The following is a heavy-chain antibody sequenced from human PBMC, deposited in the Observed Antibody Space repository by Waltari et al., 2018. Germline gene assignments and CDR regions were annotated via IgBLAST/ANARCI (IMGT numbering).Heavy chain of an antibody. V-gene: IGHV3-33*01. J-gene: IGHJ4*02. CDR3: ARMGAYYDSSGPFDY. CDR1: GFTFSSYG. CDR2: IWYDGSNK. D-gene: IGHD3-22*01. Sequence: QVQLVASGGGVVQPGRSLRLSCAASGFTFSSYGMHWVRQAPGKGLEWVAVIWYDGSNKYYADSVKGRFTISRDNSKNTLYLQMNSLRAEDTAVYYCARMGAYYDSSGPFDYWGQGTLVTVSS.